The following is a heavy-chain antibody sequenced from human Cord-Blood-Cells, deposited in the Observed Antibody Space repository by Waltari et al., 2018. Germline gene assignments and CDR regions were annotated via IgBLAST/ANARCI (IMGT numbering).Heavy chain of an antibody. CDR2: ISYDGSNK. V-gene: IGHV3-30*18. Sequence: QVQLVASGGGVVQPGRSLRLSCDASEFTSSSYGMPWVRQAPGKGLEWVAVISYDGSNKYYADSVKGRFTISRDNSKNTLYLQMNSLRAEDTAVYYCAKGGRGDYFDYWGQGTLVTVSS. CDR1: EFTSSSYG. D-gene: IGHD6-25*01. CDR3: AKGGRGDYFDY. J-gene: IGHJ4*02.